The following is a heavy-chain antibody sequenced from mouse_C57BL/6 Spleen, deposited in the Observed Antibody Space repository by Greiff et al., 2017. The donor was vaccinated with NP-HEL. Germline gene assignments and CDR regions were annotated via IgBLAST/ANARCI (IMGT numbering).Heavy chain of an antibody. CDR2: IDPENGDT. J-gene: IGHJ1*03. CDR1: GFNIKDDY. D-gene: IGHD2-4*01. V-gene: IGHV14-4*01. Sequence: EVQLQQSGAELVRPGASVKLSCTASGFNIKDDYMHWVKQRPEQGLEWIGWIDPENGDTEYASKFQGKATITADTSSNTAYLQLSSLTSEDTAVYYCTKGLRDWYFDVWAQGPRSPSPQ. CDR3: TKGLRDWYFDV.